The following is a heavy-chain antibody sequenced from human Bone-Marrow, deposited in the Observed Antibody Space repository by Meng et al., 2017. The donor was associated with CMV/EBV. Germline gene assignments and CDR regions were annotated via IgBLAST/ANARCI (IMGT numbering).Heavy chain of an antibody. V-gene: IGHV1-69*10. CDR2: IIPILGIA. Sequence: SVKVSCKASGGTFSSYAISWVRQAPGQGLEWMGGIIPILGIANYAQKFQGRVTITADKSTSTTYMELSSLRSEDTAVYYCARDQDSSSSAGSWNDESYGMDVWGQGTTVTVSS. CDR3: ARDQDSSSSAGSWNDESYGMDV. J-gene: IGHJ6*02. D-gene: IGHD6-6*01. CDR1: GGTFSSYA.